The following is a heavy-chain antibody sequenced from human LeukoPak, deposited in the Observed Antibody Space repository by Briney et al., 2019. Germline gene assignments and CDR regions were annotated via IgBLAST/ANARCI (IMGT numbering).Heavy chain of an antibody. J-gene: IGHJ4*02. D-gene: IGHD4-23*01. V-gene: IGHV3-48*04. Sequence: PGGSLRLSCAASGFTFSTYSMNWVRQAPGKGLEWVSYINSSSSTIYYADSVKGRFTISRDNAKNSLYLQMNSLRAEDAAVYYCVRDRYDYGGKRPGTGDFDYWGQGTLVTVSS. CDR1: GFTFSTYS. CDR3: VRDRYDYGGKRPGTGDFDY. CDR2: INSSSSTI.